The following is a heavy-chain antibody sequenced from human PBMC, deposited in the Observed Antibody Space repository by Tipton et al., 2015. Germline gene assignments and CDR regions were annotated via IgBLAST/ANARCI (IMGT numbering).Heavy chain of an antibody. D-gene: IGHD5-24*01. CDR2: IFYTGST. Sequence: TLSLTCTVSGGAITSDGFYWSWIRQHPGTGLEWIGYIFYTGSTYYNPSLKSRATLSVDTSKNQFSLKLSSVTAADTAVYYCARDGYNSNYFDYWGQGTLVTVSS. CDR3: ARDGYNSNYFDY. J-gene: IGHJ4*02. CDR1: GGAITSDGFY. V-gene: IGHV4-31*03.